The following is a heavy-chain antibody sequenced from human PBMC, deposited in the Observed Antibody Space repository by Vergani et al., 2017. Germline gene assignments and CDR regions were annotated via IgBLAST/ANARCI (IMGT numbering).Heavy chain of an antibody. V-gene: IGHV4-59*02. CDR3: AGDTHSWQRADR. D-gene: IGHD6-13*01. J-gene: IGHJ5*02. Sequence: QAQLQESGPGLVKPSETLSLTCHVFGVSVTDYNCNWIRQAPGKGLEWIGSLSTTGGATHASHNPSLKSRVSISVDTSKRQFSLRLTSVTAADSAIYYCAGDTHSWQRADRWGQGPLVSVSS. CDR1: GVSVTDYN. CDR2: LSTTGGA.